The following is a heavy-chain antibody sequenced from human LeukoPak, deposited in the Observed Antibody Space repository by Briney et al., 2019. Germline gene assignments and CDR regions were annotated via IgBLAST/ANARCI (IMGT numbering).Heavy chain of an antibody. V-gene: IGHV3-21*01. Sequence: KPGGSLRLSCAASGFTFSSYSMNWVRQAPGKGLEWVSSISSSSSYIYYADSVKGRFTISRDNAKNSLYLQMNSLRAEDTAVYYCARDHRKGRLLWFGELLSWFDPWGRGTLVTVSS. D-gene: IGHD3-10*01. J-gene: IGHJ5*02. CDR3: ARDHRKGRLLWFGELLSWFDP. CDR1: GFTFSSYS. CDR2: ISSSSSYI.